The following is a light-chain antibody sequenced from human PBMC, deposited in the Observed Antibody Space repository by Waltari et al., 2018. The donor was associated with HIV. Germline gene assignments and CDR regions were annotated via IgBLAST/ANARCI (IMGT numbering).Light chain of an antibody. J-gene: IGLJ1*01. CDR1: RSNIGSNY. CDR3: ASWDDFLPGHV. Sequence: QSVLTQSPSLSATPGQTINISCSGSRSNIGSNYVFWYQQVSGTAHKLLVYRNDQRPAGVSDRFSGFRLGTSASLAISGLRSEDEANYYCASWDDFLPGHVFGTGT. V-gene: IGLV1-47*01. CDR2: RND.